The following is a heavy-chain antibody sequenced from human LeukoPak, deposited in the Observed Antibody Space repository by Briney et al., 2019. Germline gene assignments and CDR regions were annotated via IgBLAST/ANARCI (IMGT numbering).Heavy chain of an antibody. CDR2: IIPIFGTA. D-gene: IGHD7-27*01. V-gene: IGHV1-69*13. J-gene: IGHJ6*03. CDR1: GYTFTSYG. CDR3: ARESSTGAYYYYYMDV. Sequence: ASVKVSCKASGYTFTSYGISWVRQAPGQGLEWMGGIIPIFGTANYAQKFQGRVTITADESTSTAYMELSSLRSEDTAVYYCARESSTGAYYYYYMDVWGKGTTVTVSS.